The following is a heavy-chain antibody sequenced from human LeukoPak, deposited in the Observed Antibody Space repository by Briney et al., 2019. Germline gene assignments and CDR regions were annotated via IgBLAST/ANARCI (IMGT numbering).Heavy chain of an antibody. CDR1: GYTFTGYY. J-gene: IGHJ4*02. CDR2: INPNSGGT. Sequence: ASVKVSCKASGYTFTGYYMHWVRQAPGQGLEWVGRINPNSGGTNYAQKFQGRVTMTRDTSISTAYMELSRLRSDDTAVYYCARAVWYIAVAATFDYWGQGTLVTVSS. D-gene: IGHD6-19*01. CDR3: ARAVWYIAVAATFDY. V-gene: IGHV1-2*06.